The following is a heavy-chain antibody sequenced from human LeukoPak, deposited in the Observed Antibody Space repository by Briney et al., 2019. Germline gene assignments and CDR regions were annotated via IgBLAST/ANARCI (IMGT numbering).Heavy chain of an antibody. J-gene: IGHJ3*02. CDR1: GYSISSGYY. CDR2: IYHSVST. Sequence: SETLSLTCAVSGYSISSGYYWGWIRHPPPKGLEWIGSIYHSVSTYYNPSLKSRLTISVDTSKNQFSLKLSSVTAADTDVYYCARRLYYYDSTLYRGYAFDIWGQGTMVTVSS. D-gene: IGHD3-22*01. V-gene: IGHV4-38-2*01. CDR3: ARRLYYYDSTLYRGYAFDI.